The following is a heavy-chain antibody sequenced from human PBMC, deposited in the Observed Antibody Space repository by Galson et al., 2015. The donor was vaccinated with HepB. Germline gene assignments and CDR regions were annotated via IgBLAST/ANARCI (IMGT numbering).Heavy chain of an antibody. CDR3: ARASPYGSHSFDY. V-gene: IGHV1-18*01. Sequence: SVKVSCKASGYTFTNYGISWVRQAPGQGLEWMGWISGYNGNTNYAQNFQGRVTMTTDTSTTTEYMELKSLRSDDTAVYYCARASPYGSHSFDYWGQGTLVTVSS. CDR2: ISGYNGNT. CDR1: GYTFTNYG. D-gene: IGHD4-17*01. J-gene: IGHJ4*02.